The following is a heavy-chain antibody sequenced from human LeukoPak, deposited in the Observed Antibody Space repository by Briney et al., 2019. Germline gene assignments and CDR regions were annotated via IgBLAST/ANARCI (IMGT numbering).Heavy chain of an antibody. CDR1: GFTFSTYA. CDR2: ISSNGGST. D-gene: IGHD2-21*01. V-gene: IGHV3-64*01. Sequence: GGSLRLSCAASGFTFSTYAMHWVRQAPGKGLEYVSSISSNGGSTNYANSVKGRFTISRDNSNNTLYLQMGSLRAEDMAVYYCARTPTGRYSDYWGQGTLVTVSS. CDR3: ARTPTGRYSDY. J-gene: IGHJ4*02.